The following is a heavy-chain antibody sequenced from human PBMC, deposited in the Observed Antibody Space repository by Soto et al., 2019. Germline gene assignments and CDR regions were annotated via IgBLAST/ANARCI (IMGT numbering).Heavy chain of an antibody. CDR3: ARVETCWSTRCYSVFDS. CDR1: GFTFSSYW. V-gene: IGHV3-74*01. CDR2: INSDGSST. D-gene: IGHD2-2*01. Sequence: EVQLVESGGGLVQPGGSLRLSCAASGFTFSSYWMHWVRQVPGKGLVWVSRINSDGSSTTYADSVKGRFTISRDNAENTLYLKMTSLRAEDTGVDYCARVETCWSTRCYSVFDSWGQGTLVTVSS. J-gene: IGHJ4*02.